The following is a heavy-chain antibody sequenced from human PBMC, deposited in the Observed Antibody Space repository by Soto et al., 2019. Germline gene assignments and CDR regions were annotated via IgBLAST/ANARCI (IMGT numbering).Heavy chain of an antibody. V-gene: IGHV3-74*01. CDR2: INSDGRST. D-gene: IGHD5-12*01. CDR3: AKGYSGYDYAN. CDR1: GFTFSSYW. Sequence: PGGSVRLSCAASGFTFSSYWMHWVRQAPGKGLVWVSRINSDGRSTTYADSVKGRFTISRDNAKNTLYLQMNSLSAEDTAVYFCAKGYSGYDYANWGQGSLVTASS. J-gene: IGHJ4*02.